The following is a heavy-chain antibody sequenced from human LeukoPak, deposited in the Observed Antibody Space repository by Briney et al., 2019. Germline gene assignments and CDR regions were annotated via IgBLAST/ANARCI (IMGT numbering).Heavy chain of an antibody. V-gene: IGHV4-59*01. Sequence: PSETLSLTCSVSGGSINSYYWSWIRQSPGKGLEWIGCISYRGDTKFNPSLRGRVSMSVDTSKTQFSLSLSSVTAADTAVYYCARDLGVTKYYDSRSHRDNYDYYYGMDVWGKGMTVTVSS. CDR2: ISYRGDT. D-gene: IGHD3-10*01. CDR3: ARDLGVTKYYDSRSHRDNYDYYYGMDV. J-gene: IGHJ6*04. CDR1: GGSINSYY.